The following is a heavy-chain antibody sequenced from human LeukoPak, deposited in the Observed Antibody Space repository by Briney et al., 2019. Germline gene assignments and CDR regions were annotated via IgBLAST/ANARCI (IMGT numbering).Heavy chain of an antibody. Sequence: GGSLRLSCAASGFTFSSYSMNWVRQAPGKGLEWVSGISVSGGSTYYADSVKGRFTISRDNSKNTLYLQMNSLRAEDTAVYYCARDPYGDYVFDYWGQGTLVTVSS. J-gene: IGHJ4*02. CDR3: ARDPYGDYVFDY. V-gene: IGHV3-23*01. CDR2: ISVSGGST. D-gene: IGHD4-17*01. CDR1: GFTFSSYS.